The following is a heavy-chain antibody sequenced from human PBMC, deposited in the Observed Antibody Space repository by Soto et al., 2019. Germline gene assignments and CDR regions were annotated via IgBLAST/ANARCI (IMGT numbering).Heavy chain of an antibody. CDR1: GYTFTNYG. CDR3: ARAARIAVAGPVDY. D-gene: IGHD6-19*01. Sequence: ASVKVSCKPSGYTFTNYGIGWVRQAPGQGLEWMGWVSTYTGNTNYAQKLQGRVTMTTDKSTSTAYMELSSLRSEDTAVYYCARAARIAVAGPVDYWGQGTLVTVSS. V-gene: IGHV1-18*01. J-gene: IGHJ4*02. CDR2: VSTYTGNT.